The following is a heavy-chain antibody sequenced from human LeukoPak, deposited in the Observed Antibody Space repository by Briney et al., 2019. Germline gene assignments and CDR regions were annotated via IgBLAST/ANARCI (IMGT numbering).Heavy chain of an antibody. Sequence: PGGSLRLSCAASGFTVSSYSMHWVRQGPAKGLEWVAYISTLSGTIFYADSVKGRFTISRDNAKNSLYLQMDSLRDEDTAVYYCARDRSGSYYFDFWGQGTLVTVSS. CDR3: ARDRSGSYYFDF. J-gene: IGHJ4*02. V-gene: IGHV3-48*02. D-gene: IGHD1-26*01. CDR1: GFTVSSYS. CDR2: ISTLSGTI.